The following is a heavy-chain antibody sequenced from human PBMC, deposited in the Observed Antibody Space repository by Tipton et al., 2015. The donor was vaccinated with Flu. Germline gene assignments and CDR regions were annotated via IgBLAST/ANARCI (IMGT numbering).Heavy chain of an antibody. D-gene: IGHD4-11*01. CDR3: ARRDYSNYVSEPKNWFDP. J-gene: IGHJ5*02. V-gene: IGHV4-39*07. CDR1: GDSIRSSNYY. Sequence: GLVKPSETLSLTCGVSGDSIRSSNYYWGWIRQPPGKGLEWIGNIFHSGNAYRNPSLKSRVTISVDTSKNQFSLKLSSVTAADTAVYYCARRDYSNYVSEPKNWFDPWGQGALVTVSS. CDR2: IFHSGNA.